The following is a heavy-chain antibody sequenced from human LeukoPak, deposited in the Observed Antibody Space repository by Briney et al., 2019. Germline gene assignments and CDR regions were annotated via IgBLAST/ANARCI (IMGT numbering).Heavy chain of an antibody. CDR3: ARGSIVGWFDP. CDR1: GASLSGFF. V-gene: IGHV4-34*01. CDR2: MNQGGGA. D-gene: IGHD1-26*01. Sequence: SETLSLTCAVDGASLSGFFWNWIRQSPGKGLEWIGEMNQGGGARFNPSLESRVIIAVGTSKNQFTLKVNSVTDADTAVYYCARGSIVGWFDPWGQGTLVTVSS. J-gene: IGHJ5*02.